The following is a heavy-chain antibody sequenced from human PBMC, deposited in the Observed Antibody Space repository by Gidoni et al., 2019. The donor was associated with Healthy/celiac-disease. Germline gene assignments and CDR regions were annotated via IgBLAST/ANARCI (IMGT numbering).Heavy chain of an antibody. CDR2: IWYDGSNK. J-gene: IGHJ4*02. V-gene: IGHV3-33*01. D-gene: IGHD3-9*01. Sequence: QVQLLESGGGVVHPGSSLLLSCAAPAFSFASYVMHGVRQDHGKGLEWVAVIWYDGSNKYYADSVKGRFTISRDNSKNTLYLQMNSLRAEDTAVYYCARAGVAYDILTGYYPPDYWGQGTLVTVSS. CDR1: AFSFASYV. CDR3: ARAGVAYDILTGYYPPDY.